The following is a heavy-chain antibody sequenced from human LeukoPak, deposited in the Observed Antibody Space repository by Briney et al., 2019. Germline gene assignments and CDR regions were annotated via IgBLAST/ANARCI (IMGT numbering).Heavy chain of an antibody. Sequence: GGSLRLSCAASGFTFSSYAMNWVRQAPGKGLEWVSTISGSGGSTNYAVSVKGRFTISRDNSKNTLYLQMNSLRAEDTAVYYCAKDSGVSIVDLYGMDVWGQGTMVTVSS. V-gene: IGHV3-23*01. CDR3: AKDSGVSIVDLYGMDV. J-gene: IGHJ6*02. CDR1: GFTFSSYA. CDR2: ISGSGGST. D-gene: IGHD1-26*01.